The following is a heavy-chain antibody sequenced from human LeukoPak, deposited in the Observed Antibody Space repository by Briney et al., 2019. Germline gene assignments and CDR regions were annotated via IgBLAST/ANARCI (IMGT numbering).Heavy chain of an antibody. D-gene: IGHD3-22*01. CDR1: GFTLSSHT. CDR3: ARDNYDSSGFMGGDFDY. J-gene: IGHJ4*02. V-gene: IGHV3-7*03. CDR2: IKQDGSEK. Sequence: GGSLRLSCVASGFTLSSHTMNWVRQAPGKGLEWVANIKQDGSEKYYVDSVKGRFTISRDNAKNSLYLQMNSLRAEDTAVYYCARDNYDSSGFMGGDFDYWGQGTLVTVSS.